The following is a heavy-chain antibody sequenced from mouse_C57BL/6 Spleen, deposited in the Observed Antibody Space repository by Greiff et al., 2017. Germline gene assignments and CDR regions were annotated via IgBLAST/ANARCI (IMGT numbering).Heavy chain of an antibody. J-gene: IGHJ3*01. CDR1: GYTFTSYW. D-gene: IGHD1-1*01. V-gene: IGHV1-52*01. Sequence: QVQLKESGAELVRPGSSVKLSCKASGYTFTSYWMHWVKQRPIQGLEWIGNIDPSDSETHYNQKFKDKATLTVDKSSSTAYMQLSSLTSEDSAVYYCARLSEDYYGSFAYWGQGTLVTVSA. CDR3: ARLSEDYYGSFAY. CDR2: IDPSDSET.